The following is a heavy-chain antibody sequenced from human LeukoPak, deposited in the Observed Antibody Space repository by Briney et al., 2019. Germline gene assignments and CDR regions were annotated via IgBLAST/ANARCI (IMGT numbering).Heavy chain of an antibody. CDR1: GYTFTGHY. D-gene: IGHD4-17*01. CDR3: ARFFYGDYVPV. J-gene: IGHJ4*02. V-gene: IGHV1-2*02. Sequence: ASVKVSCRASGYTFTGHYMHWVRQAPGQGLEWMGWINPNSGGTNYAQKFQGRVTMTRDTSISTAYMELSSLRSEDTAVYYCARFFYGDYVPVWGQGTLVTVSS. CDR2: INPNSGGT.